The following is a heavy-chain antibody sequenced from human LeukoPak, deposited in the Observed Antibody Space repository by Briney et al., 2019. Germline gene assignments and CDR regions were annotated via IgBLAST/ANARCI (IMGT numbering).Heavy chain of an antibody. D-gene: IGHD3-16*02. Sequence: PSETLSLTCTVSAGSISTTDYCWGWIRQPPGKGLEWIASVYYSGRTYYNPSLKSRVTISVDTSKNQFSLKLSSVTAADTAVYYCARHEPKLRLGELSLYCFDYWGQGTLVTVSS. CDR1: AGSISTTDYC. V-gene: IGHV4-39*01. CDR3: ARHEPKLRLGELSLYCFDY. J-gene: IGHJ4*02. CDR2: VYYSGRT.